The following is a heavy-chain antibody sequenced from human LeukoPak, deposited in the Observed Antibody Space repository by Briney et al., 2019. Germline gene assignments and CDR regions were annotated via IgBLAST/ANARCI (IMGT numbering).Heavy chain of an antibody. CDR2: INPNSGGT. V-gene: IGHV1-2*02. CDR3: AREGYDLNQNHDLDG. Sequence: GASVKVSCKTSGYSFTAYFIHWVRQAPGQGVEWMGWINPNSGGTKYTQRFQDRVTMTRDTPITTAHMELSSLRSDDTAVYYCAREGYDLNQNHDLDGWGQGTTVT. J-gene: IGHJ6*02. CDR1: GYSFTAYF. D-gene: IGHD3-3*01.